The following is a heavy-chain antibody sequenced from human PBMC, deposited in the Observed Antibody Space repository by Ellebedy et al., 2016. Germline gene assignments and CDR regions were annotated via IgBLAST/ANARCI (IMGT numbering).Heavy chain of an antibody. CDR1: GDSISSSNYY. J-gene: IGHJ4*02. Sequence: SETLSLXXNVFGDSISSSNYYWGWIRQPPGKGLEWIGSVHYSGSTYYNPSLKSRVTISVDTSKNQFSLKVSSLTASDTAVYYCARRSAYDSLGNYYFDYWGQGTLVTVSS. CDR3: ARRSAYDSLGNYYFDY. V-gene: IGHV4-39*07. D-gene: IGHD5-12*01. CDR2: VHYSGST.